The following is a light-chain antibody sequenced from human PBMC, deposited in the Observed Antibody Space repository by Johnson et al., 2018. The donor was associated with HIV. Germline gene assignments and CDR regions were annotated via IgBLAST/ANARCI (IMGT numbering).Light chain of an antibody. CDR2: DNN. CDR1: SSDMGNYA. V-gene: IGLV1-51*01. J-gene: IGLJ1*01. CDR3: GTWDSSLSAYV. Sequence: QSVLTQPPSVSAAPGQKVTISCSGSSSDMGNYAVSWYQQLPGTAHKLLIYDNNKRPSGIPDRFSGSKSGTSATLGITGLQTGDEADYYCGTWDSSLSAYVFGTGTKVTVL.